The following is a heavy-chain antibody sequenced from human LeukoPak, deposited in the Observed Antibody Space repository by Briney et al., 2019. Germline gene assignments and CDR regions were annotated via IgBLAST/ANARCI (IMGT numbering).Heavy chain of an antibody. CDR1: GGSISSSSYY. CDR3: ARPLLTYYYDNSGYNDY. Sequence: ETLSLTCTVSGGSISSSSYYWGWIRQPPGKGLEWVAIIKQDGSEKYYVDSVKGRFTISRDNAKNSLYLQMNSLRAEDTAVYYCARPLLTYYYDNSGYNDYWGQGTLVTVSS. D-gene: IGHD3-22*01. V-gene: IGHV3-7*01. J-gene: IGHJ4*02. CDR2: IKQDGSEK.